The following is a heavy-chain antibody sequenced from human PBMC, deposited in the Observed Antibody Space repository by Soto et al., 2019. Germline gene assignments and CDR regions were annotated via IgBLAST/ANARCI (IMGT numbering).Heavy chain of an antibody. CDR1: GFTFSNYG. D-gene: IGHD5-18*01. V-gene: IGHV3-30*18. CDR3: ANWPKIQPLLHSLDD. CDR2: ISHDGSNT. J-gene: IGHJ4*02. Sequence: GGSLRLSCAASGFTFSNYGMHWVRQAPGKGLEWLAFISHDGSNTYYADSVKGRFTISRDNSKNTLYLQMNSLRAEDTAVFYCANWPKIQPLLHSLDDCGQGTLITVSS.